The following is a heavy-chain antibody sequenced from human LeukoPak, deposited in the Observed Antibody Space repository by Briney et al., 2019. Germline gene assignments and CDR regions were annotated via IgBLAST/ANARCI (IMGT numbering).Heavy chain of an antibody. V-gene: IGHV1-8*01. J-gene: IGHJ4*02. CDR1: GDTLTCCD. Sequence: ASVKLSFKASGDTLTCCDTSRVRAATAPGLEQMGWMNTNSGRTGYAPNFQGRITITRNTSISTAYMELSSLRSEDTAGYYCTRETSSRYFDYWGQGTLVTVSS. CDR2: MNTNSGRT. CDR3: TRETSSRYFDY.